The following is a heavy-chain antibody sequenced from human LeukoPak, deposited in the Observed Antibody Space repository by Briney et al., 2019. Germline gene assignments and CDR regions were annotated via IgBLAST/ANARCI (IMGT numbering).Heavy chain of an antibody. J-gene: IGHJ4*02. CDR2: ISWNSGNI. V-gene: IGHV3-9*01. CDR1: GFNFDDYA. D-gene: IGHD4-17*01. CDR3: AKAHDYGDYAGFDY. Sequence: PGGSLRLSRAASGFNFDDYAMLWVPQAPGKGLVWVSGISWNSGNIAYADSVKGRFTISRDSAKTSLYLQINNLRAEDTALYYCAKAHDYGDYAGFDYWGQGTLVSVSS.